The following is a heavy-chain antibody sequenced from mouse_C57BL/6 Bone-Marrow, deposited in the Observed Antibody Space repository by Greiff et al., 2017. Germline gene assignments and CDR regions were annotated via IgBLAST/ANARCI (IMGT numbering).Heavy chain of an antibody. CDR1: GYTFTSYW. CDR2: IDPSDSYT. J-gene: IGHJ4*01. V-gene: IGHV1-59*01. D-gene: IGHD1-1*01. Sequence: QVQLQQPGAELVRPGTSVKLSCKASGYTFTSYWMHWVKQRPGQGLEWIGVIDPSDSYTNYTQKFKGKATLTVDTSSSTAYMQLSSLTSEDSAVYYCARELLLQVVALAMDYWGQGTSVTVSS. CDR3: ARELLLQVVALAMDY.